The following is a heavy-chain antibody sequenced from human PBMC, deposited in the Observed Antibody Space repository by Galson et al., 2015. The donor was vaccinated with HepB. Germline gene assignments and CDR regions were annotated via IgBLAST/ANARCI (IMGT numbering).Heavy chain of an antibody. Sequence: LTCAVYGGSFSGYYWSWLRHPPGKGLEWIGEINQSGSTNYNPSLKSRVTISVDTSKNQFSLKLSSVTAADTAVYYCAGGESDYYYGMDVWGQGTTVTVSS. CDR1: GGSFSGYY. J-gene: IGHJ6*02. CDR2: INQSGST. D-gene: IGHD3-10*01. CDR3: AGGESDYYYGMDV. V-gene: IGHV4-34*01.